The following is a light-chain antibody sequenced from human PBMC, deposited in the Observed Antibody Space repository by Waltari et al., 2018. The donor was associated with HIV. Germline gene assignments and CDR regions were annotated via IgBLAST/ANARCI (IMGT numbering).Light chain of an antibody. CDR2: LAS. CDR1: ESLRHSNGRDY. Sequence: DVLATQLPLSLTVSPGESAYISCRATESLRHSNGRDYLDWYYQRPGQTPRLLIYLASNRASGVPDRFVGTGSGTDFTLRITRVEAADVGTYFCLQNIRAPFAFGQGT. J-gene: IGKJ2*01. CDR3: LQNIRAPFA. V-gene: IGKV2-28*01.